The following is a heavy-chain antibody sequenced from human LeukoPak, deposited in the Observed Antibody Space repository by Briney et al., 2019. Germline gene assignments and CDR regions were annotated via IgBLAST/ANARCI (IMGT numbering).Heavy chain of an antibody. CDR1: GFTFSSYA. CDR2: ISGSGGST. V-gene: IGHV3-23*01. D-gene: IGHD3-9*01. CDR3: AKFFYDILTSAPDY. Sequence: GGSLRLSCAASGFTFSSYAMSWVRQAPGKGLEWVSAISGSGGSTYYADSVKGRFTISRDNSKNTLYLQMNSLRAEDTAVYYCAKFFYDILTSAPDYWGQGTLVTVSS. J-gene: IGHJ4*02.